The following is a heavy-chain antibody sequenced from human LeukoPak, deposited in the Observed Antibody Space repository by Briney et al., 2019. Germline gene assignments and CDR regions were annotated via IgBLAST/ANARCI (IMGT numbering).Heavy chain of an antibody. CDR1: DGSISSGANY. V-gene: IGHV4-30-2*01. CDR2: ISHSEGA. J-gene: IGHJ3*02. Sequence: SETLSLTCAVSDGSISSGANYWSWIRQPPGRGLEWIGYISHSEGAYYSPSLESRITISVDRSKNQFSLKLKSVTAADTAIYYCARDGGTTSNPSHDTFAIWGQETMVAVSS. CDR3: ARDGGTTSNPSHDTFAI. D-gene: IGHD4-11*01.